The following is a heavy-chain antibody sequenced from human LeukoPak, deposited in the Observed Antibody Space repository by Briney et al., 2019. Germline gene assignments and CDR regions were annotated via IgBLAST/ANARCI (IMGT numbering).Heavy chain of an antibody. CDR2: ISGSGVST. CDR3: ARASPTGIAVATPDY. D-gene: IGHD6-19*01. CDR1: GFTFSSYA. J-gene: IGHJ4*02. Sequence: PGGSLRLSCAASGFTFSSYAMSWVRQAPGKGLEWVSAISGSGVSTYYADSVKGRFTISRDNAKNSLYLQMNSLRAEDTAVYYCARASPTGIAVATPDYWGQGTLVTVSS. V-gene: IGHV3-23*01.